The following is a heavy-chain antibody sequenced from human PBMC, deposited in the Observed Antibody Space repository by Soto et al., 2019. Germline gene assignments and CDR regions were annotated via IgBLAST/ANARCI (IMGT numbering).Heavy chain of an antibody. V-gene: IGHV3-21*01. CDR3: AREPGYSYGYPDY. D-gene: IGHD5-18*01. J-gene: IGHJ4*02. CDR2: ISSSGSYI. Sequence: GGSLRLSCAASGFTFSSYSMNWVRQAPGKGLEWVSAISSSGSYIYYADSVKGRFTISRDNSKNSLYLQMDSLRAEDMAVYYCAREPGYSYGYPDYWGQGTLVTVSS. CDR1: GFTFSSYS.